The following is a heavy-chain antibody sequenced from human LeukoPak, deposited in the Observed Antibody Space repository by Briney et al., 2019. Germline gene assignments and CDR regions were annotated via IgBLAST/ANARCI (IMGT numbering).Heavy chain of an antibody. Sequence: ASETLSLTCTVSGYSISSGYYWGWIRQPPGQGLEWIGSIYHSGRTYYNPSLKSRVTISVDTSKNQFSLKLSSVTAADTAVYYCARDAPLWFGELFPRYYYYYMDVWGRGTTVTISS. J-gene: IGHJ6*03. V-gene: IGHV4-38-2*02. D-gene: IGHD3-10*01. CDR1: GYSISSGYY. CDR3: ARDAPLWFGELFPRYYYYYMDV. CDR2: IYHSGRT.